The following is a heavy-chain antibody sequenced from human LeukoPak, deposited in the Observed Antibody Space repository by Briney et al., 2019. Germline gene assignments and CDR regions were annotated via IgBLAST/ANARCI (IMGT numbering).Heavy chain of an antibody. CDR2: ISASGSST. J-gene: IGHJ4*02. CDR1: GFTFSSYA. Sequence: GGSLRLSCAASGFTFSSYAMSWVRQAPGKALGWVSAISASGSSTYYADSVKGQFTISRDNSKNTLYLQMNSLRAEDTAVYYCATRNGVVPVEDYWGQGTLVTVSS. D-gene: IGHD2-2*01. CDR3: ATRNGVVPVEDY. V-gene: IGHV3-23*01.